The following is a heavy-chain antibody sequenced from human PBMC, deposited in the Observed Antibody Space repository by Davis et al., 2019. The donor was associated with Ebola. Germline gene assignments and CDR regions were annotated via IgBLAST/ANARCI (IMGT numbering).Heavy chain of an antibody. CDR2: IFTGDSDT. CDR3: ARYDANHYGPRPVWDV. J-gene: IGHJ6*04. V-gene: IGHV5-51*01. CDR1: GNSFSSHW. D-gene: IGHD3-10*01. Sequence: GESLKISCQDSGNSFSSHWIGWVRQMPGKGLEWMGIIFTGDSDTRYRPSFRGQVTISADKSIGTAYLQWSSLKASDTAMYYCARYDANHYGPRPVWDVWGKGTSVTVSS.